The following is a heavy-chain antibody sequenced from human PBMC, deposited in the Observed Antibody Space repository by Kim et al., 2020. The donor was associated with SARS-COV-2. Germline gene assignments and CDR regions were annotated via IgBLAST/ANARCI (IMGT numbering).Heavy chain of an antibody. V-gene: IGHV3-23*01. CDR1: GFTFSSYA. CDR2: ISGSGGST. Sequence: GGSLRLSCAASGFTFSSYAMSWVRQAPGKGLEWVSAISGSGGSTYYADSVKGRFTISRDNSKNTLYLQMNSLRAEDTAVYYCAKDLWFGETKPGLFFYWGQGTLVTVSS. CDR3: AKDLWFGETKPGLFFY. J-gene: IGHJ4*02. D-gene: IGHD3-10*01.